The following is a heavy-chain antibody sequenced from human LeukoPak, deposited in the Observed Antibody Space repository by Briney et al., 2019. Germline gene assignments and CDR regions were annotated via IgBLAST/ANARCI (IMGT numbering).Heavy chain of an antibody. CDR1: GDSVSSNSVT. Sequence: SQTLSLTCAMSGDSVSSNSVTWNWIRQSPSRGLEWLGRTYYRSTWYNDYAVSVRGRITVNPDTSKNQFSLHLNSVTPEDTAVYYCARRLTQYDCFDPWGQGILVTVSS. D-gene: IGHD2-2*01. J-gene: IGHJ5*02. CDR2: TYYRSTWYN. CDR3: ARRLTQYDCFDP. V-gene: IGHV6-1*01.